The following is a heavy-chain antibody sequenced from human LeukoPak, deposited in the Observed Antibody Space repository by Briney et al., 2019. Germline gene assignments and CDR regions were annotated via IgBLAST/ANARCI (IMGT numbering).Heavy chain of an antibody. CDR3: ARDRGDYDY. CDR1: GGSISSGSYY. Sequence: PSQTLSLTCTVSGGSISSGSYYWSWIRQPAGKGLEWIGRIYTSGSTNYNPSLKSRVTISVDTSKNQFSLKLSSVTAADTAVYYCARDRGDYDYWGQGTLVTVSS. D-gene: IGHD4-17*01. CDR2: IYTSGST. J-gene: IGHJ4*02. V-gene: IGHV4-61*02.